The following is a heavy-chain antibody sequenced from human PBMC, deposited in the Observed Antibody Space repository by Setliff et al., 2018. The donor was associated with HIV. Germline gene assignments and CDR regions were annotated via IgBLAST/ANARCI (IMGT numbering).Heavy chain of an antibody. D-gene: IGHD1-20*01. V-gene: IGHV5-51*01. CDR3: ASSITVAAGRSHYYYAMDV. CDR2: IHPGDSNI. CDR1: GYSFSSYW. J-gene: IGHJ6*02. Sequence: PGESLKISCKGSGYSFSSYWIGWVRQKPGKGLEWMGIIHPGDSNIKYSPSFRGQVTISTDKSISIAYLQWSSLKASDTAMYYCASSITVAAGRSHYYYAMDVWAQGTTVTVSS.